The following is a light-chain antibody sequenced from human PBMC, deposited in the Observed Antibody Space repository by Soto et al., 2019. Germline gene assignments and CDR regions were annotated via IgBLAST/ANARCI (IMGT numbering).Light chain of an antibody. CDR3: ASYTSISTYV. CDR2: EVS. V-gene: IGLV2-14*01. Sequence: QSALTQPASMSGSPGQSITISCTGTSSDIGTYKYVSWYQQHPGNAPKLMIYEVSHRPSGVSSRFSGSKSGNTASLTISGLQAEDEGDYYCASYTSISTYVFGTGTKLTVL. J-gene: IGLJ1*01. CDR1: SSDIGTYKY.